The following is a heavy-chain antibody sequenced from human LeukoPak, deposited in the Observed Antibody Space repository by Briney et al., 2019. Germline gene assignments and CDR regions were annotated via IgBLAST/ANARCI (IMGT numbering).Heavy chain of an antibody. CDR2: IYSGGST. J-gene: IGHJ4*02. Sequence: GGSLTLSCAASGFTVSSNYMHWVRQAPEKALEWVSVIYSGGSTHYADSVKGRFTISRHNTKNTLYLQMRSLRAEDTAVYFCARESTTGGFDFWGQETLVTVSS. CDR1: GFTVSSNY. CDR3: ARESTTGGFDF. V-gene: IGHV3-66*01. D-gene: IGHD1-1*01.